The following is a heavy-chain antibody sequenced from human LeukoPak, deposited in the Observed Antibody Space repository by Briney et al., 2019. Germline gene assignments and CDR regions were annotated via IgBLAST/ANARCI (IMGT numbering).Heavy chain of an antibody. D-gene: IGHD2-2*01. CDR3: ARDIVVVPAASGWFDP. CDR2: IIPIFGTA. Sequence: SVKVSCKASGGTFSSYAISWVRQAPGQGLEWMGGIIPIFGTANYAQEFQGRVTITTDESTSTAYMELSSLRSEDTAVYYCARDIVVVPAASGWFDPWGQGTLVTVSS. V-gene: IGHV1-69*05. CDR1: GGTFSSYA. J-gene: IGHJ5*02.